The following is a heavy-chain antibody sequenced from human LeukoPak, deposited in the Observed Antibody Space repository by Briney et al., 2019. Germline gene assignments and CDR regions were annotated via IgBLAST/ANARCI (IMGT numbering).Heavy chain of an antibody. V-gene: IGHV4-4*02. CDR2: TYHSGST. J-gene: IGHJ5*02. Sequence: PSGTLSLTCAVSGGSISSSNWWSWVRPPPGKGLEWIGQTYHSGSTNYNPSLKSRVTISVDKSKNQFSLKLSSVTAADTAVYYCAREYCSSTSCYFGDWFDPWGQGTLVTVSS. D-gene: IGHD2-2*01. CDR3: AREYCSSTSCYFGDWFDP. CDR1: GGSISSSNW.